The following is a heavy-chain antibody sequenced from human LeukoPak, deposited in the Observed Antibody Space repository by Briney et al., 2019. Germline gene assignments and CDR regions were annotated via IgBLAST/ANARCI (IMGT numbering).Heavy chain of an antibody. CDR2: MSYDENYE. CDR1: GFTFSTYD. CDR3: AKDRNGVYFDY. V-gene: IGHV3-30*18. Sequence: GGSLRLSCAASGFTFSTYDMHWVRQTPGKGLEWVAVMSYDENYEYYADSVKGRFTISRDSPKNTLYLQMNSLRAEDTAVYYCAKDRNGVYFDYWGQGTLVTVST. J-gene: IGHJ4*02. D-gene: IGHD1-1*01.